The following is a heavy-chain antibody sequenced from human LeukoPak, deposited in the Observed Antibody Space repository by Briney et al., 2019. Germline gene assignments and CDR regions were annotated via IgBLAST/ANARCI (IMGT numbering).Heavy chain of an antibody. CDR1: GYTFTGYY. Sequence: ASVKVSCKASGYTFTGYYTHWVRQAPGQGLEWMGWINPNSGGTNYAQKFQGRVTMTRDTSISTAYMELSRLRSDDTAVYYCARVDDIVVVPVGFDYWGQGTLVTVSS. CDR2: INPNSGGT. D-gene: IGHD2-2*01. V-gene: IGHV1-2*02. J-gene: IGHJ4*02. CDR3: ARVDDIVVVPVGFDY.